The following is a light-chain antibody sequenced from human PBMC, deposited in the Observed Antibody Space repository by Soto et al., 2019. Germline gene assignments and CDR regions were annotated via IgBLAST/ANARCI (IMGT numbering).Light chain of an antibody. J-gene: IGKJ5*01. CDR3: QQLLSYTIT. V-gene: IGKV1-5*01. CDR2: DAS. CDR1: QSISNW. Sequence: DIQMTQSPSTLSASVGDRVTITCRASQSISNWLAWYQQKPGKAPKLLIYDASTLQSGVPLRFSGSGSGTSFTLTISSLQPEDFATYDCQQLLSYTITFGQGTRLEIK.